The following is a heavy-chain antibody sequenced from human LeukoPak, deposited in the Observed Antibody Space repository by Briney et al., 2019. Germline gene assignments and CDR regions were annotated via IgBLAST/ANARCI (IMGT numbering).Heavy chain of an antibody. D-gene: IGHD4-17*01. Sequence: GGSLRLSCAASGFTVSSNYMSWVRQAPGKGLEWVSGINWNGGSTGYADSVKGRFTISRDNAKNSLYLQMNSLRAEDTALYYCARRMDYGDNVEAFDIWGQGTMVTVSS. CDR1: GFTVSSNY. J-gene: IGHJ3*02. V-gene: IGHV3-20*04. CDR2: INWNGGST. CDR3: ARRMDYGDNVEAFDI.